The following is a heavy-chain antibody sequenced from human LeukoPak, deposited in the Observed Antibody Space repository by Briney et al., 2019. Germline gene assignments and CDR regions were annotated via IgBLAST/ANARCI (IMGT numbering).Heavy chain of an antibody. D-gene: IGHD3-3*01. Sequence: GSLRLSCGASGFTFSNYWVNWVRQAPGKGPEWVANINQKGSEKYYVDSVKGRFTISRDNAKSSLYLQMNSLRAEDTAVYYCARDGVRYDFWSGSVDYWGQGTRVTVSS. J-gene: IGHJ4*02. CDR1: GFTFSNYW. V-gene: IGHV3-7*01. CDR3: ARDGVRYDFWSGSVDY. CDR2: INQKGSEK.